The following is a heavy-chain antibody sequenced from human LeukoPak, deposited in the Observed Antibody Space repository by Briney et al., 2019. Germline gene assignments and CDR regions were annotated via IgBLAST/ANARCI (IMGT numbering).Heavy chain of an antibody. J-gene: IGHJ4*02. D-gene: IGHD3-16*01. CDR1: GFTFNNYW. CDR3: ARESSRENAFDI. V-gene: IGHV3-7*01. Sequence: GGSLRLSCAASGFTFNNYWMGWVRLAPGKGLEWVANINQDGAETYYIDSVKGRFTVSRDNAKNSLYLQMNSLRAEDTAVYYCARESSRENAFDIWGQGTLVTVSS. CDR2: INQDGAET.